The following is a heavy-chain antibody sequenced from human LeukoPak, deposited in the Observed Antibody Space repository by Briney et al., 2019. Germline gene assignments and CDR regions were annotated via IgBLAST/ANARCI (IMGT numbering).Heavy chain of an antibody. J-gene: IGHJ4*02. CDR2: IIPIFGTA. CDR1: GGTFSSYA. D-gene: IGHD5-12*01. Sequence: SVKVSCKASGGTFSSYAISWVRQAPGQGLEWMGGIIPIFGTANYAQKFQGRVTITADESTSTAYMELSSLRSEDTAVYYCARNVRPYRGYSGYEWSYYFDYWGQGTLVTVSS. CDR3: ARNVRPYRGYSGYEWSYYFDY. V-gene: IGHV1-69*13.